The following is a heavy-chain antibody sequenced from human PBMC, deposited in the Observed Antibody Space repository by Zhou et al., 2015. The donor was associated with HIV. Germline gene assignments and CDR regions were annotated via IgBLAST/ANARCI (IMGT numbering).Heavy chain of an antibody. CDR1: GFTFSGYS. CDR3: ARVRFRVVLMDGNFDL. V-gene: IGHV3-48*04. CDR2: ISSSSSAF. J-gene: IGHJ2*01. D-gene: IGHD2-8*01. Sequence: EVQLVESGGGLVKRGGSLRLSCAASGFTFSGYSMSWVRQAPGKGLEWVSYISSSSSAFYYADSVKGRFTISRDNAKNSLFLQMNSLRTDDTAVYYCARVRFRVVLMDGNFDLVGPWHPGHCLL.